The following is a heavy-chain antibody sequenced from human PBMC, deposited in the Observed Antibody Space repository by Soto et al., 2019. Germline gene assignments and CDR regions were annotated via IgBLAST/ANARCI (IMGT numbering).Heavy chain of an antibody. D-gene: IGHD3-3*01. CDR1: GGSINDSY. CDR2: IYYSGSS. CDR3: ARMGDDFWSGYSGFDS. J-gene: IGHJ4*02. Sequence: QVQLQESGPGLVKPSETLSLTCAVSGGSINDSYWSWIRQPPGGGLEWIGYIYYSGSSNYNPSLKSLVSMSIVTSKNQFSLNLSSVTAADTAVYYCARMGDDFWSGYSGFDSWGQGTLVTVSS. V-gene: IGHV4-59*08.